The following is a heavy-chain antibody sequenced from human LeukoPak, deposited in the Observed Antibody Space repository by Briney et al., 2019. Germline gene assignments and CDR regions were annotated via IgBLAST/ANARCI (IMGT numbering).Heavy chain of an antibody. CDR1: GGSISSGDYY. J-gene: IGHJ6*02. CDR3: ARDRALTYYYGSGNYYGMDV. V-gene: IGHV4-30-4*01. D-gene: IGHD3-10*01. CDR2: IYYSGST. Sequence: SETLSLTCTVSGGSISSGDYYWSWIRQPPGKGLEWIGYIYYSGSTYYNPSLKSRVTISVDTSKNQFSLKLSSVTAADTAVYYCARDRALTYYYGSGNYYGMDVWGQGATVTVSS.